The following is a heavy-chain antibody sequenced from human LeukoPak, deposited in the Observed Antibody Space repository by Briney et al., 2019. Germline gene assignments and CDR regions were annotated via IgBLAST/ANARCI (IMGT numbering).Heavy chain of an antibody. Sequence: SETLSLTCTVSGGSISSYYWSWIRQPAGKELEWIGRIYTSGSTNYNPSLKSRVTMSVDTSKNQFSLKLSSVTAADTAVYYCARCNEYGDLFDYWGQGTLVTVSS. CDR2: IYTSGST. CDR3: ARCNEYGDLFDY. D-gene: IGHD4-17*01. CDR1: GGSISSYY. V-gene: IGHV4-4*07. J-gene: IGHJ4*02.